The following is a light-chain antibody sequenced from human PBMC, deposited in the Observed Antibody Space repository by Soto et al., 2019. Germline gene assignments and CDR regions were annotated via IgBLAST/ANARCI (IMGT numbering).Light chain of an antibody. V-gene: IGKV1-5*03. CDR2: KAS. J-gene: IGKJ1*01. CDR3: QHYGGRWT. CDR1: QTISSW. Sequence: DIQMPQSPSTLSGSVGDRVTITCRASQTISSWLAWYQQKPGKAPKLLIYKASTLKSGVPSRFSGSGSGTEFTLTISSLQPDDFASYCCQHYGGRWTFGQGTKVDIK.